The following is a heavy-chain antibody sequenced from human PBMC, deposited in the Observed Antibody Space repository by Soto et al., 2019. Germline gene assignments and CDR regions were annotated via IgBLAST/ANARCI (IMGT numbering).Heavy chain of an antibody. CDR1: GFTFSTYW. CDR3: ARGRGYNYMYYFDY. D-gene: IGHD1-1*01. J-gene: IGHJ4*02. Sequence: PGGSLRLSCAASGFTFSTYWMSWVRQAPGKGLEWVANIKQDGSEKYYVDSVKGRFTISRGNAKNSLYLQMDSLRAEDTAVYYCARGRGYNYMYYFDYWGQGTLVTVSS. CDR2: IKQDGSEK. V-gene: IGHV3-7*03.